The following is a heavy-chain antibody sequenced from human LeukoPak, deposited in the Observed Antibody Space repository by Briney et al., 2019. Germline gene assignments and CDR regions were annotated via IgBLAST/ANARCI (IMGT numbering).Heavy chain of an antibody. J-gene: IGHJ3*02. Sequence: GGSLRLSCAASGFTFSNAWMSWVRQAPGKGLEWVGRIRGKTDGGTTDYAAPVKGRFTISRDDSKNTLYLQMNSPRAEDTAVYYCARDGSPPGPIQLWLWVVTTGDAFDIWGQGTMVTVSS. CDR2: IRGKTDGGTT. V-gene: IGHV3-15*01. CDR1: GFTFSNAW. CDR3: ARDGSPPGPIQLWLWVVTTGDAFDI. D-gene: IGHD5-18*01.